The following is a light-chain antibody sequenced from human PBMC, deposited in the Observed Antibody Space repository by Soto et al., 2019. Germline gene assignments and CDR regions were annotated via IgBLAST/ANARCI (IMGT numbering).Light chain of an antibody. CDR2: EVT. Sequence: QSVLTPPASVSGSPGQSITISCTGTSGDIGSYNRVSWYQQHPGKAPKLIIYEVTDRPSGVSNRFSGSKSGNTASLTISGLQAEDEAEYYCSSYTNINTRACVFGTGTRSPS. CDR3: SSYTNINTRACV. V-gene: IGLV2-14*01. CDR1: SGDIGSYNR. J-gene: IGLJ1*01.